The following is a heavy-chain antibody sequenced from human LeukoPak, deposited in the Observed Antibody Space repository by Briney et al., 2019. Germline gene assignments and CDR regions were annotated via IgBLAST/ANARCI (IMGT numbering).Heavy chain of an antibody. CDR2: K. J-gene: IGHJ4*02. CDR3: ARTGSTVTTRFDY. Sequence: KCHELDSVKGRFTISRDNAKSSLYLQMNSLRAEDTAVYYCARTGSTVTTRFDYWGQGTLVTVSS. V-gene: IGHV3-7*04. D-gene: IGHD4-11*01.